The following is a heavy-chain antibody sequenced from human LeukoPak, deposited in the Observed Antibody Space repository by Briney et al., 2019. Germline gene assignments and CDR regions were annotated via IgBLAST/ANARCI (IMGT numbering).Heavy chain of an antibody. V-gene: IGHV1-46*03. J-gene: IGHJ3*02. CDR2: INPSGGST. D-gene: IGHD2-2*02. Sequence: ASVKVPCKASGYTFTSYYMHWVRQAPGQGLEWMGIINPSGGSTSYAQKFQGRVTMTRDTSTSTVYMELSSLRSEDTAVYYCARQGSDTDAFDIWGQGTMVTVSS. CDR3: ARQGSDTDAFDI. CDR1: GYTFTSYY.